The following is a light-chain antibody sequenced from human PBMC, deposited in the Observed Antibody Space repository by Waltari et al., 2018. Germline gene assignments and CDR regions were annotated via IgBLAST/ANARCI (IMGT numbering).Light chain of an antibody. Sequence: DIQMTQSPSTLSASVGDRVPITCRASQTISSWLAWYKQKPGKAPKLLISKASTLESGVPSRFSGSGSGTEFTLIISSLQPDDFATYYCQQYDSNSGVFTFGPGTKVDIK. CDR1: QTISSW. CDR3: QQYDSNSGVFT. V-gene: IGKV1-5*03. J-gene: IGKJ3*01. CDR2: KAS.